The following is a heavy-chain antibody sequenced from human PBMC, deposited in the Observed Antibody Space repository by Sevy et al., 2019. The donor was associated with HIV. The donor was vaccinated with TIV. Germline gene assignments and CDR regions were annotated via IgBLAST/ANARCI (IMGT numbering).Heavy chain of an antibody. D-gene: IGHD3-10*01. V-gene: IGHV3-21*01. CDR2: ISSSSNYI. CDR1: GFTFSTYT. CDR3: ARDGARVTSIQGVMAYYHGMDV. Sequence: GGSLRLSCAASGFTFSTYTINWVRQAPGKGLEWVSSISSSSNYIYYADSVQGRFTLSRDNAKKSLYLQMNSLRAEDSGVYYCARDGARVTSIQGVMAYYHGMDVWGQGTTVTVSS. J-gene: IGHJ6*02.